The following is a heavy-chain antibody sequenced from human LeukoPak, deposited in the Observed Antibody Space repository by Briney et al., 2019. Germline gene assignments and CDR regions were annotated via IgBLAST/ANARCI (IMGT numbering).Heavy chain of an antibody. Sequence: GGSLRLSCAASGFTFSSYAMSWVRQAPGKGLEWVSAISGSGGSTYYADSVKGRFTISRDNPKNTLYLQMNSLRAEDTAVYYCANPYSSSWSNWFDPWGQGTLVTVSS. CDR1: GFTFSSYA. CDR3: ANPYSSSWSNWFDP. V-gene: IGHV3-23*01. CDR2: ISGSGGST. D-gene: IGHD6-13*01. J-gene: IGHJ5*02.